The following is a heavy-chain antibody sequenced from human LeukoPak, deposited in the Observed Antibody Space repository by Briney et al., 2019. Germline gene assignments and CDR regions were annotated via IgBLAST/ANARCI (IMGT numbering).Heavy chain of an antibody. D-gene: IGHD3-22*01. CDR1: GGSISSGSYY. CDR3: ARASYSYDINGWVPFDY. V-gene: IGHV4-61*02. CDR2: IYTSGST. J-gene: IGHJ4*02. Sequence: SETLSLTCTVSGGSISSGSYYWSWLRQPAGTGLEWIGRIYTSGSTNYNPSLKSRVTISGDTSKNQFSLRLSSVTAADTAVYYCARASYSYDINGWVPFDYWGQGTLVTVSS.